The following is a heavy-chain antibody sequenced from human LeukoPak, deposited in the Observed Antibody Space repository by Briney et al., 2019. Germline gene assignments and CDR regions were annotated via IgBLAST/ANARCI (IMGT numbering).Heavy chain of an antibody. Sequence: SETLSLTCSVSGGSMTNYYWNWIRQPPGKGLEWIGSIIHGARTSGKTNYNPSLESRVKISIDTTRAQFSMKLSSVTVADTAVYYCAKREGISWDLIYWGQGALVTVSS. CDR3: AKREGISWDLIY. CDR2: IIHGARTSGKT. V-gene: IGHV4-4*08. J-gene: IGHJ4*02. CDR1: GGSMTNYY. D-gene: IGHD6-13*01.